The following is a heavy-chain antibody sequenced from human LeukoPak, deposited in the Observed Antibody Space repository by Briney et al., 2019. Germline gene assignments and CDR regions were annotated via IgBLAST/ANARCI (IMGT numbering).Heavy chain of an antibody. J-gene: IGHJ4*02. Sequence: GESLRLSCAASGFTVSNHYMSWVRQAPGKGLEWVSILYSGGETYYADSVKGRFTISRDSSKNTLYLQMNSLRAEDTAVYYCARESSGSYFANWGQGTLVTVSS. CDR3: ARESSGSYFAN. CDR1: GFTVSNHY. D-gene: IGHD3-10*01. CDR2: LYSGGET. V-gene: IGHV3-53*01.